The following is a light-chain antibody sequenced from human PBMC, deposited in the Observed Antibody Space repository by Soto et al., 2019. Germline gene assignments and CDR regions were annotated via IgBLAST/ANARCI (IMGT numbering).Light chain of an antibody. CDR3: CSYAGSYTLI. CDR2: DVS. Sequence: QSVLTQPRSVSGSPGQSVTISCTGTRSDVGGYDWVSWYQQYPGKAPKLMIYDVSKRPSGVPDRFSGSKSGNTASLTISGLQAEDEADFFCCSYAGSYTLIFGGGTKLTVL. V-gene: IGLV2-11*01. J-gene: IGLJ2*01. CDR1: RSDVGGYDW.